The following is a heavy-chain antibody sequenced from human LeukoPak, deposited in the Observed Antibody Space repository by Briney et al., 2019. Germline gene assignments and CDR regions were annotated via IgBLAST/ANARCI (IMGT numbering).Heavy chain of an antibody. CDR2: INHSGGT. V-gene: IGHV4-34*01. CDR1: GGSFSGYY. D-gene: IGHD4-17*01. Sequence: SETLSLTCAVYGGSFSGYYWSWIRQPPGKGLEWIGEINHSGGTNYNPSLKSRVTISVDTSKNQFSLKLSSVTAADTAVYYCARRPTRLRYQFDYWGQGTLVTVSS. CDR3: ARRPTRLRYQFDY. J-gene: IGHJ4*02.